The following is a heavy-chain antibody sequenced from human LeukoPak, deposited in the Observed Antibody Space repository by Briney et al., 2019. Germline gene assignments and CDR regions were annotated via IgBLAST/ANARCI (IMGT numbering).Heavy chain of an antibody. D-gene: IGHD1-1*01. CDR2: INPNSGGT. J-gene: IGHJ5*02. CDR3: ARGGAVLGTKYNWFDP. Sequence: ASVKVSCKASGGTFSSYAISWVRQAPGQGLEWMGRINPNSGGTNYARKFQGRVTMTRDTSISTGYMELSRLRSDDTAVYYCARGGAVLGTKYNWFDPWGQGTLVTVSS. V-gene: IGHV1-2*06. CDR1: GGTFSSYA.